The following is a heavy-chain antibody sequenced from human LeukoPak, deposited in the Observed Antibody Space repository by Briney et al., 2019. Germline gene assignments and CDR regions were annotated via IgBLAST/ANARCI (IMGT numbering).Heavy chain of an antibody. CDR3: AWGGIAAFDS. V-gene: IGHV3-11*04. CDR2: ISSSGNTR. CDR1: GFTFSDYY. Sequence: PGGSLRLSCAASGFTFSDYYMSWVRQAPGKGLEWVAYISSSGNTRYYADSVKGRFTISGDNAKNSLYLQMNSLRAEDTAVYYCAWGGIAAFDSWGQGTLVTVSS. D-gene: IGHD2-21*01. J-gene: IGHJ4*02.